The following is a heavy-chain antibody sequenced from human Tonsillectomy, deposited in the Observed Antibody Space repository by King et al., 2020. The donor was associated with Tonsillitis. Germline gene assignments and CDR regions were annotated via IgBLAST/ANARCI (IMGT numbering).Heavy chain of an antibody. Sequence: QLQESGPGLVKPSETLSLTCTVSGGPINSYYWSWIRQPAGKGLEWIGRIYSSGSTNYNPSLKSRLTMSVDTSKKQFSLKLNSVTAADTAVYYCAGLDSSGGDGFFDYGGRGILVTVSS. J-gene: IGHJ4*02. CDR2: IYSSGST. V-gene: IGHV4-4*07. CDR1: GGPINSYY. CDR3: AGLDSSGGDGFFDY. D-gene: IGHD6-19*01.